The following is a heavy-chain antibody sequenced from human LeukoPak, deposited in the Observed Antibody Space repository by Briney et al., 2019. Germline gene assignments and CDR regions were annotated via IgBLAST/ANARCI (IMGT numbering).Heavy chain of an antibody. J-gene: IGHJ4*02. CDR2: ISYDGSNK. CDR3: VGTGPLSGNGWDFNY. Sequence: TGGSLRLSCAASGFNFSSYGMHWVRQAPGKGLEWVAVISYDGSNKYYADSVKGRFTISRDNSKNMLFLQMNSLRAEDTAVYYCVGTGPLSGNGWDFNYWGQGTLVTVSS. V-gene: IGHV3-30*03. CDR1: GFNFSSYG. D-gene: IGHD6-19*01.